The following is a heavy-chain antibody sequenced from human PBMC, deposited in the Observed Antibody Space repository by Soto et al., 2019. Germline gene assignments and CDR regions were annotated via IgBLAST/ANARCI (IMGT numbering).Heavy chain of an antibody. V-gene: IGHV4-39*01. J-gene: IGHJ6*02. Sequence: SETLSLTCFASGGSITSSSHFWGWVRQPPGKGLEWIGTIYFTGNTYYTPSLKSRLTMSIDTSKNEFSLRLNSVTAADTAVYYCARAPSSGSTYYYYGMDVWGQGTTVTVSS. CDR2: IYFTGNT. CDR1: GGSITSSSHF. CDR3: ARAPSSGSTYYYYGMDV. D-gene: IGHD3-10*01.